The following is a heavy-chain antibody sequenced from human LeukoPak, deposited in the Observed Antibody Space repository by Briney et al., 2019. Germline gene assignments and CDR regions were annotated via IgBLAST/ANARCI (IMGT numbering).Heavy chain of an antibody. CDR2: IYYSGST. Sequence: SQALSLTCTVSGGSISSGDYYWSWIRQPPGKGLEWIGYIYYSGSTYYNPSLKSRVTISVDTSKNQFSLKLSSVTAADTAVYYCARVPMVRGDFDYWGQGTLVTVSS. J-gene: IGHJ4*02. V-gene: IGHV4-30-4*01. D-gene: IGHD3-10*01. CDR3: ARVPMVRGDFDY. CDR1: GGSISSGDYY.